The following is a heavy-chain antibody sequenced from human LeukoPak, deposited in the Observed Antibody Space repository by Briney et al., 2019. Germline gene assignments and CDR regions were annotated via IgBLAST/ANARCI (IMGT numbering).Heavy chain of an antibody. V-gene: IGHV3-7*01. J-gene: IGHJ4*02. CDR1: GFTFGSYW. Sequence: GGSLRLSCAASGFTFGSYWMSWVRQAPGKGPEWVANIEQDGSQIYYVDSVKGRFTISRDNAKNSLYLQMISLRVEDTALYYCARDRTVTTLDSWGQVTLVTVSS. CDR2: IEQDGSQI. D-gene: IGHD4-17*01. CDR3: ARDRTVTTLDS.